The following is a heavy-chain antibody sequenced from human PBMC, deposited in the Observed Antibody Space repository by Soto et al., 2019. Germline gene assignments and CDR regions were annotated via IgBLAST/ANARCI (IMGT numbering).Heavy chain of an antibody. D-gene: IGHD1-20*01. CDR2: INAGNGNT. J-gene: IGHJ4*02. Sequence: QVQLVQSGAEVKKPGASVKVSSKASGYTFTSYAMHWVRQAPGQRLEWMGWINAGNGNTKYSQKFQGRVTITRDTSASTAYMELSSLRSEDTAVYYCARGYNWNYFGYWGQGTLVTVSS. CDR3: ARGYNWNYFGY. V-gene: IGHV1-3*01. CDR1: GYTFTSYA.